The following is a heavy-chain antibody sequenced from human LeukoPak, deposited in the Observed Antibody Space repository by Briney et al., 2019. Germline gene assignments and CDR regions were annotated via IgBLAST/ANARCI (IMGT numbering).Heavy chain of an antibody. Sequence: GGSLRLSCAASGFTFSDYCMSWIRQAPGKGLEWVSYTSSSGTTIYYGDSVKGRFTISRDNAKNSLYLQMNSLRAEDTAVYYCARALRDSCWYYEYWGQGTLVTVSS. D-gene: IGHD6-13*01. CDR2: TSSSGTTI. CDR3: ARALRDSCWYYEY. V-gene: IGHV3-11*01. CDR1: GFTFSDYC. J-gene: IGHJ4*02.